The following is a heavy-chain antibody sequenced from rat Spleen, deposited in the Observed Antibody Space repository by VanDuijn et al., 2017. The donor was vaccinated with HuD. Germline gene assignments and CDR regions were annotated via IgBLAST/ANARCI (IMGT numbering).Heavy chain of an antibody. D-gene: IGHD1-4*01. J-gene: IGHJ2*01. CDR1: GFTFSNYG. CDR2: IYYDSSNM. V-gene: IGHV5-54*01. CDR3: AASTRTY. Sequence: EVQLMESGGGLVQPGRSLKLSCVASGFTFSNYGMHWIRQAPKKGLEWIGMIYYDSSNMYYADTVKGRFTISRDNSKNTLYLEMNSLRSEDTAMYYCAASTRTYWGQGVMVTVSS.